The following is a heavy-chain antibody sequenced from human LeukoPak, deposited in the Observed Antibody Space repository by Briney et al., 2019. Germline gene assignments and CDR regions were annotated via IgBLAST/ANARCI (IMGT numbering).Heavy chain of an antibody. J-gene: IGHJ4*02. CDR1: GFSIAAYA. CDR3: AKRRDSNGMFDY. D-gene: IGHD2-21*02. CDR2: ISGSGTST. Sequence: PGGSLRLSCAASGFSIAAYAMSWVRQAPGKGLEGVSAISGSGTSTSYTDSVKGRFTISRDNSKNTLYLRMNSLRAEDTAVYFCAKRRDSNGMFDYWGQGTLVTVSS. V-gene: IGHV3-23*01.